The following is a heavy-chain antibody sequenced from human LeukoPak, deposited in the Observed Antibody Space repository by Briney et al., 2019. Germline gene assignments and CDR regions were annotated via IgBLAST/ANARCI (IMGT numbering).Heavy chain of an antibody. Sequence: GGSLRLSCAASGFTFSSYAMHWVRQAPGKGLEWVGFIRSEAYGGTTEYAASVKGRFTISRHDSKSIAYLQMNSLKTEDTAVYYCTRGVAYCSGGSCSPYYFAYWGQGTLVTVSS. J-gene: IGHJ4*02. D-gene: IGHD2-15*01. V-gene: IGHV3-49*04. CDR1: GFTFSSYA. CDR2: IRSEAYGGTT. CDR3: TRGVAYCSGGSCSPYYFAY.